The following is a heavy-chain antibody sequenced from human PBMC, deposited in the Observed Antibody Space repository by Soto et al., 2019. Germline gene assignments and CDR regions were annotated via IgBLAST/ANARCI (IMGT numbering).Heavy chain of an antibody. V-gene: IGHV4-34*01. CDR2: INHSGST. CDR1: GGSFSGYY. CDR3: ALNSWRGCYAEPCWFDP. D-gene: IGHD3-3*01. J-gene: IGHJ5*02. Sequence: PSETLSLTCAVYGGSFSGYYWSWIRQPPGKGLEWIGEINHSGSTNYNPSLKSRVTISVDTSKNQFSLKLSSVTAADTAVYYCALNSWRGCYAEPCWFDPWDQGSLVTGSS.